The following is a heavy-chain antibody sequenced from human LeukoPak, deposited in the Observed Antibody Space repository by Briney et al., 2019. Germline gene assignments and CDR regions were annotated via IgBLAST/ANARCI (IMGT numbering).Heavy chain of an antibody. CDR1: GFTFSSYA. D-gene: IGHD1-26*01. CDR3: AKDMGGGVRGSYHTGDAFDI. Sequence: GGSLRLSCAASGFTFSSYAMSWVRQAPGKGLEWVSAISGSGGSTYYADSVKGRFTISRDNSKNTLYLQMNSLRAEDTAVYYCAKDMGGGVRGSYHTGDAFDIWGQGTMVTVSS. V-gene: IGHV3-23*01. CDR2: ISGSGGST. J-gene: IGHJ3*02.